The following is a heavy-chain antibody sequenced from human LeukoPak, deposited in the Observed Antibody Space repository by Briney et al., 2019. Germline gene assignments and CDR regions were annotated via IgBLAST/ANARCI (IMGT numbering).Heavy chain of an antibody. CDR1: GGSISSSSYY. CDR2: IYYSGST. CDR3: AREEYSSGWFGY. D-gene: IGHD6-19*01. Sequence: PSETLSLTCTVSGGSISSSSYYWGWIRQPPGKGLEWIGSIYYSGSTYYNPSLKSRVTISVDTSKNQFSLKLSSVTAADTAVYYCAREEYSSGWFGYWGQGTLVTVSX. V-gene: IGHV4-39*07. J-gene: IGHJ4*02.